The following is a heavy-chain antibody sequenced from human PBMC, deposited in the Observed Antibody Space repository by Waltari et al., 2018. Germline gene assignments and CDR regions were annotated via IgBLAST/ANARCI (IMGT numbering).Heavy chain of an antibody. V-gene: IGHV3-23*01. J-gene: IGHJ1*01. Sequence: EVQLLESGGGLVQPGGSLRLSCPASGFPSVTHAINWVRQAPGKGLEWVSSISVSDATYYADSVKGRFTISRDYSDNTVYLQMDSLRADDTAVYFCAKPFYNWDDPLHSWGQGTPVTVSS. CDR1: GFPSVTHA. D-gene: IGHD1-20*01. CDR2: ISVSDAT. CDR3: AKPFYNWDDPLHS.